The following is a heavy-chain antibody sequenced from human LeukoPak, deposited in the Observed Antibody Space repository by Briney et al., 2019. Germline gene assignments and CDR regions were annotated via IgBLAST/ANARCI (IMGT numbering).Heavy chain of an antibody. D-gene: IGHD4-23*01. V-gene: IGHV3-23*01. J-gene: IGHJ2*01. CDR2: ISGSGGST. CDR1: GFTFSSYA. Sequence: GGSLRLSCAASGFTFSSYAMSWVRQAPGKGLEWVSAISGSGGSTYYADSVKGRFTISRDNSKNTLYLQMNSLRAEDTAVYYCAEDKIHGDYVGNWYFDLWGRGTLVTVSS. CDR3: AEDKIHGDYVGNWYFDL.